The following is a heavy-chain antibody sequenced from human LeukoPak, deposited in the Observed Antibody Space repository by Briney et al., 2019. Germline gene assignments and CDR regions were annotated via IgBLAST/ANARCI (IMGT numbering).Heavy chain of an antibody. V-gene: IGHV4-31*03. CDR3: ARGRGELLFDY. J-gene: IGHJ4*02. CDR2: IYYSGST. CDR1: GGSISSGGYY. Sequence: SETLSLTCTVSGGSISSGGYYWSWIRQHPGKGLEWIGYIYYSGSTYYNPSLKSRVTISVDTSKNQFSLKLSSVTAADPAVYYCARGRGELLFDYWGQGTLVTVSS. D-gene: IGHD3-10*01.